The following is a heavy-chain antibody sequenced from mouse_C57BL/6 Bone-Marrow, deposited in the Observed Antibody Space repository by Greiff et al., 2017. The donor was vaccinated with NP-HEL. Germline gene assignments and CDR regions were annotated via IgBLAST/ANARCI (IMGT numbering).Heavy chain of an antibody. V-gene: IGHV1-5*01. CDR1: GYTFTSYW. J-gene: IGHJ2*01. Sequence: VQLQQSGTVLARPGASVKMSCKTSGYTFTSYWMHWVKQRPGQGLEWIGAIYPGNSDTSYNQKFKGKAKLTAVTSASTAYMELSSLTNEDSAVYYCTRRIPLTTVVARDYFDYWGQGTTLTVSS. CDR3: TRRIPLTTVVARDYFDY. D-gene: IGHD1-1*01. CDR2: IYPGNSDT.